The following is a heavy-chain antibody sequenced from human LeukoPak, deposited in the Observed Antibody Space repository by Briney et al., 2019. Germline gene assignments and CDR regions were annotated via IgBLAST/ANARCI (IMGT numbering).Heavy chain of an antibody. J-gene: IGHJ5*02. CDR1: GYTFTSYG. CDR2: ISAYNGST. V-gene: IGHV1-18*01. CDR3: ARLRYCSSTSCYHWFDP. Sequence: ASVKVSCKASGYTFTSYGISWVRQAPGQGLEWMGWISAYNGSTNYAQKLQGRVTMTTDTSTSTAYMELRSLRSDDTTVYYCARLRYCSSTSCYHWFDPWGQGTLVTVSS. D-gene: IGHD2-2*01.